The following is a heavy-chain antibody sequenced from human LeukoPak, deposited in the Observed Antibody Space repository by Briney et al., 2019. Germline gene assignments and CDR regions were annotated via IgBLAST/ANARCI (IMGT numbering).Heavy chain of an antibody. J-gene: IGHJ4*02. D-gene: IGHD2-8*01. CDR2: ISGSGGST. CDR3: ASGCYTVTCHDSGFDY. Sequence: PGGSLRLSCAASGFTFSSYAMSWVRQAPGKGLEWVSAISGSGGSTYYADSVRGRFTISRDDSKNTVYLQMDSLRADDTAIYYCASGCYTVTCHDSGFDYWGQGTLVTVSS. CDR1: GFTFSSYA. V-gene: IGHV3-23*01.